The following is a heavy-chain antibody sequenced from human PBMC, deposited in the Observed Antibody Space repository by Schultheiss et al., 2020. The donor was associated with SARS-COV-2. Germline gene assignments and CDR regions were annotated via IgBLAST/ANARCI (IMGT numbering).Heavy chain of an antibody. V-gene: IGHV1-8*02. CDR1: GYRFTDYW. CDR3: ARGRLWFGTRYYGMDV. D-gene: IGHD3-10*01. J-gene: IGHJ6*02. CDR2: MNPNSGNT. Sequence: ASVKVSCKASGYRFTDYWINWVRQATGQGLEWMGWMNPNSGNTGYAQKFQGRVTMTRNTSISTAYMELSSLRSEDTAVYYCARGRLWFGTRYYGMDVWGQGTTVTVSS.